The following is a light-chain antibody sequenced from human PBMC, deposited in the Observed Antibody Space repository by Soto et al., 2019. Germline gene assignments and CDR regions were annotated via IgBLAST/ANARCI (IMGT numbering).Light chain of an antibody. CDR1: QSVLYSSNNKNY. V-gene: IGKV4-1*01. J-gene: IGKJ1*01. Sequence: DIVMTQSPDSLAVSLGERATINCKSSQSVLYSSNNKNYIAWYQQKPGQPPKLLIYWASIRKSGVPDRFSGSGSGTDFTLTISNLQAEDVAVYYCQQYYSPWTFGQGTKVEIK. CDR2: WAS. CDR3: QQYYSPWT.